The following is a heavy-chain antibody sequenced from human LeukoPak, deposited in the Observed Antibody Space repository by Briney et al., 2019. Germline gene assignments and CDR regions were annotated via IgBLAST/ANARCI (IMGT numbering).Heavy chain of an antibody. V-gene: IGHV4-59*12. D-gene: IGHD5-12*01. J-gene: IGHJ6*03. Sequence: SETLSLTCTVSGGSISSYYWGWIRQPPGKGLEWIGYIYYSGSTYYNPSLKSRVTISVDTSKNQFSLKLSSVTAADTAVYYCARAVPTIETYYYYYYMDVWGKGTTVTVSS. CDR1: GGSISSYY. CDR3: ARAVPTIETYYYYYYMDV. CDR2: IYYSGST.